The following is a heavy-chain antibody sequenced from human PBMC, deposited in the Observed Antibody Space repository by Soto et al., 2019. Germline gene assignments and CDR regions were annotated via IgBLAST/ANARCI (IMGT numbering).Heavy chain of an antibody. CDR3: AKGADYYDSSGPYNWFDP. CDR2: IYPGDSDT. V-gene: IGHV5-51*01. Sequence: GESLKISCKGSGYSFTTYWIAWVRQMPGKGLEWVGIIYPGDSDTRYSPSFEGHVTISVDKSISTAFLQWNSLKASDNAIYYCAKGADYYDSSGPYNWFDPWGQGTLVTVSS. CDR1: GYSFTTYW. D-gene: IGHD3-22*01. J-gene: IGHJ5*02.